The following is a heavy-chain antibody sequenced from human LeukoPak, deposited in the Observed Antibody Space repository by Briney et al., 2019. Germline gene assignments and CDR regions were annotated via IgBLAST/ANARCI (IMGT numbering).Heavy chain of an antibody. CDR2: IKSKTDGGTT. J-gene: IGHJ4*02. Sequence: PGGSLRLSCATSGFPFINAWMSWVRQAPGEGLEWVGRIKSKTDGGTTDYAAPVKGRFTISRDDSKNTLYLQMTSLKTEDTAVYYCTTSTYCGGDCYSLDWGQGTLVTVSS. CDR1: GFPFINAW. CDR3: TTSTYCGGDCYSLD. D-gene: IGHD2-21*02. V-gene: IGHV3-15*01.